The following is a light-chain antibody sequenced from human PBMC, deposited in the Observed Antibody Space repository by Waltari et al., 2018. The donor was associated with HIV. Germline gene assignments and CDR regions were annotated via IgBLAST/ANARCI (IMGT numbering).Light chain of an antibody. Sequence: QSALTQPRSVSGSPGQSVTISCTATSSDVGGYNYVSWYQQHPTKAPKLTIYDVSKRPSGVPDRFSGSKSGNTASLTISGLQAEDEADYYCCSYAGTYTWVFGGGTKLTVL. J-gene: IGLJ3*02. V-gene: IGLV2-11*01. CDR3: CSYAGTYTWV. CDR2: DVS. CDR1: SSDVGGYNY.